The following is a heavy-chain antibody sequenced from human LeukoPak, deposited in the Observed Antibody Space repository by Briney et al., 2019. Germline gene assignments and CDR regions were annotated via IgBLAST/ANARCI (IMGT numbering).Heavy chain of an antibody. D-gene: IGHD6-13*01. CDR1: IGSISSYY. V-gene: IGHV4-59*01. J-gene: IGHJ5*02. CDR2: IYYSGST. Sequence: SETLSLTCTVSIGSISSYYWSWIRQPPGKGLEWIGYIYYSGSTNYIPSLKSRVIISVDTSKNQFSLKLSSVTAADTAVYYCARGGRISAAPYGWFDPWGQGTLVTVSS. CDR3: ARGGRISAAPYGWFDP.